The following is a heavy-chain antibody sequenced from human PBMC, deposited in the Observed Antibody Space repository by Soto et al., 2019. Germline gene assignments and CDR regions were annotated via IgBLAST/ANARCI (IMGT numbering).Heavy chain of an antibody. D-gene: IGHD3-10*01. CDR2: IHRSGAT. Sequence: QVQLQESGPGLVKPSGTLSLTCDVSSGSMNSGHWWSWVRQPPGKGLEWVGHIHRSGATNYNPSPRSRVTISPDESKNQFSIKLNSVTAADTAVYYCARVGLGWYFDFWGRGTLVTVSS. CDR1: SGSMNSGHW. J-gene: IGHJ2*01. V-gene: IGHV4-4*02. CDR3: ARVGLGWYFDF.